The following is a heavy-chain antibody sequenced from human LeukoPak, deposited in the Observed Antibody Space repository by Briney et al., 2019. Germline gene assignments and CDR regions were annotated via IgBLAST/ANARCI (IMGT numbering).Heavy chain of an antibody. CDR2: INPNSGGT. D-gene: IGHD3-10*01. V-gene: IGHV1-2*02. J-gene: IGHJ5*02. Sequence: GASVKVSCKASGYTFTGYYMHWVRQAPGQGLEWMGWINPNSGGTNYAQKFQGRVTMTRDTSISTAYMELSRLRSDDTAVYYCARADKSPGFWGYYYGSGSYYTSFDPWGQGTLVTVSS. CDR1: GYTFTGYY. CDR3: ARADKSPGFWGYYYGSGSYYTSFDP.